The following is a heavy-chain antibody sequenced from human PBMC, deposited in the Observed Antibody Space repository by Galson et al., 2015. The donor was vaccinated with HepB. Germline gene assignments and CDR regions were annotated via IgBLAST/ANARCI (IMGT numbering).Heavy chain of an antibody. J-gene: IGHJ6*02. D-gene: IGHD3-3*01. CDR2: ISYDGSNQ. CDR1: GFTFSTCA. CDR3: ATDFWSGYLRLYYYYGMDV. V-gene: IGHV3-30*04. Sequence: SLRLSCAASGFTFSTCAMHWVRQAPGKGLEWVAVISYDGSNQYYADSVKGRFTISRDNSKNTLYLQMNSLRTEDTAVYYCATDFWSGYLRLYYYYGMDVWGQGTTVTVSS.